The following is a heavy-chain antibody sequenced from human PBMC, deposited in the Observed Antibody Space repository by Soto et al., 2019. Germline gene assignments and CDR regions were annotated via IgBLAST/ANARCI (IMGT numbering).Heavy chain of an antibody. CDR3: ARVRIAGIVVVPAAMIGSPDDY. CDR1: GGSISSGGYY. D-gene: IGHD2-2*01. Sequence: QVQLQESGPGLVKPSQTLSLTCTVSGGSISSGGYYWSWIRQHPGKGLEWIGYIYYSGSTYYNPSLKSRVTISVDTSKNQFSLKLSSVTAADTAVYYCARVRIAGIVVVPAAMIGSPDDYWGQGTLVTVSS. J-gene: IGHJ4*02. V-gene: IGHV4-31*03. CDR2: IYYSGST.